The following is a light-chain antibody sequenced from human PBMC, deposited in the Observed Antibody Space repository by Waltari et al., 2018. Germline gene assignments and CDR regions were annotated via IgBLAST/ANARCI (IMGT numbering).Light chain of an antibody. CDR2: DAS. CDR1: QSVSNS. V-gene: IGKV3-11*01. CDR3: QLRTGWPMT. Sequence: EVVLTQSPATLSLCPGERATLSCRASQSVSNSLAWYRQKPGQAPSLLIYDASTRAAGIPGRFSGSGSGTDFTLTISSLEPEDFAVYYCQLRTGWPMTFGQGTRLEIK. J-gene: IGKJ5*01.